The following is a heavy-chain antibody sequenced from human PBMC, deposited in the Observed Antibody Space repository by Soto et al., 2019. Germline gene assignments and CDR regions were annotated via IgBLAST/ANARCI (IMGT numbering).Heavy chain of an antibody. Sequence: QVQLVESGGGVVQPGRSLRLSCAASGFTFSSYGMHWVRQAPGKGLEWVAVISYDGSNKYYADSVKGRFTISRDNSKNTLYLQMNSMRAEDKAVYYCAKDQSRYYDSSGYYYKGCLDYWGQGALVTVSS. CDR1: GFTFSSYG. V-gene: IGHV3-30*18. D-gene: IGHD3-22*01. J-gene: IGHJ4*02. CDR3: AKDQSRYYDSSGYYYKGCLDY. CDR2: ISYDGSNK.